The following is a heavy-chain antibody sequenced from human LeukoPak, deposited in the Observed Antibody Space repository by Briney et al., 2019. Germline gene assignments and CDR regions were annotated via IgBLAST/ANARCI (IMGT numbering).Heavy chain of an antibody. CDR1: GYTFTSYG. CDR2: ISAYNGDT. V-gene: IGHV1-18*01. Sequence: ASVKVSCKASGYTFTSYGISWVRQAPGQGLEWMGWISAYNGDTSYAQKLQDRVTLTTDTSTSTAYMELGSLRFDDTAVYYCARAPRRVVVPDVNKWFDPWGQGTRVTVSS. J-gene: IGHJ5*02. D-gene: IGHD2-2*01. CDR3: ARAPRRVVVPDVNKWFDP.